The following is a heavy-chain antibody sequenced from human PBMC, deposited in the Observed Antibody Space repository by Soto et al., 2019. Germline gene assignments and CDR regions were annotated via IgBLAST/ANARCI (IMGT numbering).Heavy chain of an antibody. CDR2: INPSGGST. Sequence: ASVKVSCKASGYTFTSYYMHWVRQAPGQGLEWMGIINPSGGSTSYAQKFQGRVTMARDTSTSTVYMELSSLRSEDTAVYYCARVQGHFSGSGRRGPLYYFDYWGQGTLVTVSS. J-gene: IGHJ4*02. CDR3: ARVQGHFSGSGRRGPLYYFDY. V-gene: IGHV1-46*01. CDR1: GYTFTSYY. D-gene: IGHD3-10*01.